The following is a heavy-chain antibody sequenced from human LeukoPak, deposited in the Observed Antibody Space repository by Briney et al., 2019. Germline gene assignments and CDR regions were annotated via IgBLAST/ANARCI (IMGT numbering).Heavy chain of an antibody. CDR1: GFTLSSDA. Sequence: RGSLRLSGAASGFTLSSDALSWGRHAPGKGLDWVLLISRSGVNTHYADSVKGRFTISRDTSKNTLYLQMNSLRPEDTAVYYCANDYDSSGSYEGYWGQGTLVTVSS. CDR3: ANDYDSSGSYEGY. CDR2: ISRSGVNT. V-gene: IGHV3-23*01. D-gene: IGHD3-22*01. J-gene: IGHJ4*02.